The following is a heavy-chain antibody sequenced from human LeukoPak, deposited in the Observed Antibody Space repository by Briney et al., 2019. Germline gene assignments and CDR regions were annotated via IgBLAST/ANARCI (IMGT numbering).Heavy chain of an antibody. J-gene: IGHJ4*01. D-gene: IGHD2-2*01. CDR3: ARYLVPDAI. CDR1: GGTFSSYA. Sequence: GASVKVSCKASGGTFSSYAISWVRQAPGQGLEWMGRIIPILGIANYAQKFQGRVTITADKSTSTAYTELMRLTYEYTAVYYCARYLVPDAIWGPGTLVTVSS. CDR2: IIPILGIA. V-gene: IGHV1-69*04.